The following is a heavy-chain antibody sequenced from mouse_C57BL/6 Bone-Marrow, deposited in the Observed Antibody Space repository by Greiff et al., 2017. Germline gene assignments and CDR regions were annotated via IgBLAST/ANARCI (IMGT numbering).Heavy chain of an antibody. J-gene: IGHJ2*01. Sequence: QVQLQQPGAELVKPGASVKMSCKASGYTFTSYWITWVKQRPGQGLEWIGDIYPGSGSTNYNEKFKSKATLTVDTSSSTAYLQLSSLTSEDCAVYYCARLEFVTTVVGDYWGQGTTLTVSS. CDR3: ARLEFVTTVVGDY. D-gene: IGHD1-1*01. CDR2: IYPGSGST. V-gene: IGHV1-55*01. CDR1: GYTFTSYW.